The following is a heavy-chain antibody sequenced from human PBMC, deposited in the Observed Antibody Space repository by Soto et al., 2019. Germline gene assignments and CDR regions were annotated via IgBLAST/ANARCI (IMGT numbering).Heavy chain of an antibody. D-gene: IGHD2-15*01. J-gene: IGHJ6*02. CDR3: ARGEQDCSGGSCYSGYYGMDV. CDR1: GFTFSDYY. CDR2: ISSSSSYI. Sequence: QVQLVESGGGLVKPGGSLRLSCAASGFTFSDYYMSWIRQAPGKGLEWVSSISSSSSYIYYADSVKGRFTISRDNAKNSLYLQMNSLRAEDTAVYYCARGEQDCSGGSCYSGYYGMDVWGQGTTVTVSS. V-gene: IGHV3-11*06.